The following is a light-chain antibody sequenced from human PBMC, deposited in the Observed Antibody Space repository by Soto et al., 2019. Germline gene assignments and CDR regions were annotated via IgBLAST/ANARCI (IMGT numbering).Light chain of an antibody. CDR1: QSISSW. V-gene: IGKV1-5*01. CDR2: DAS. CDR3: QQYSSLWT. Sequence: IQTCPSRCPRPAAVEDRAPLTCRASQSISSWLAWYQQNPGKAPKLLIYDASSLESGVPSRFSGSGSGTEFTLTITNLQPDDSATYYCQQYSSLWTFGQGTKVDI. J-gene: IGKJ1*01.